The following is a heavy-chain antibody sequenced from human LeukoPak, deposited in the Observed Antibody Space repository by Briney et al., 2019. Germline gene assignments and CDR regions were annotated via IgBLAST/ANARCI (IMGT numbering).Heavy chain of an antibody. CDR3: ARGRGITMVRGVRFDY. CDR1: GGSISSSSYY. V-gene: IGHV4-39*07. D-gene: IGHD3-10*01. J-gene: IGHJ4*02. CDR2: INHSGSN. Sequence: SETLSLTCTVSGGSISSSSYYWGWIRQPPGKGLEWIGEINHSGSNNYNPSLKSRVTISVDTSKNQFSLKLSSVTAADTAVYYCARGRGITMVRGVRFDYWGQGTLVTVSS.